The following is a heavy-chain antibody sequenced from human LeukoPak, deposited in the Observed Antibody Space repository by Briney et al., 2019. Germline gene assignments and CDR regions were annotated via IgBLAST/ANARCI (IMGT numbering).Heavy chain of an antibody. V-gene: IGHV3-21*01. CDR1: GFTFSSYS. Sequence: PGGSLRPSCAASGFTFSSYSMNWVRQAPGKGLEWVSSISSSSSYIYYADSVKGRFTISRDNAKNSLYLQMNSLRAEDTAVYYCARDRDSSGSNLDYWGQGTLVTASS. CDR3: ARDRDSSGSNLDY. D-gene: IGHD3-22*01. J-gene: IGHJ4*02. CDR2: ISSSSSYI.